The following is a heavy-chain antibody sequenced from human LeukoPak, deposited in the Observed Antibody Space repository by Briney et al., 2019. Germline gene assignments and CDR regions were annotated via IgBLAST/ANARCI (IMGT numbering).Heavy chain of an antibody. CDR2: IYYSGST. D-gene: IGHD6-19*01. CDR3: ARFGYSSGWYELDYFDY. V-gene: IGHV4-30-4*01. CDR1: GGSISSGDYY. Sequence: SETLSLTCTVSGGSISSGDYYWSWIRQPPGKGLEWIGYIYYSGSTYYNPSLKSRVTISVDTSKNQFSLKLSSVTAADTAVYYCARFGYSSGWYELDYFDYWGQGTLVTVSS. J-gene: IGHJ4*02.